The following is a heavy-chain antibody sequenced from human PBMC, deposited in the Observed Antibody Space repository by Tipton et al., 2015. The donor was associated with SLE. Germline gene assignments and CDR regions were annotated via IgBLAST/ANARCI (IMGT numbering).Heavy chain of an antibody. CDR2: IYFSGLT. CDR1: GGSVLTDFY. J-gene: IGHJ6*03. Sequence: LRLSCTVSGGSVLTDFYWGCVRQSPEKGLEWIGSIYFSGLTYYNPSLKSRVTMSIDTSKNQFSLNLESVTAADTAVYFCARLVAESTGYDYYHMDVWGRGTTVTVSS. D-gene: IGHD6-19*01. CDR3: ARLVAESTGYDYYHMDV. V-gene: IGHV4-39*01.